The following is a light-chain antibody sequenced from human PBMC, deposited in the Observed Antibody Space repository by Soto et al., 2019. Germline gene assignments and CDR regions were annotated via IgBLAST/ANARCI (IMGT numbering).Light chain of an antibody. CDR1: QGISNY. V-gene: IGKV1-27*01. J-gene: IGKJ2*01. CDR2: AAS. Sequence: DIQMTQSPSSLSVSVGDRVTITCRASQGISNYLAWFQQKPGKVPELLIYAASTLQSGVPSRFSVSGSGKNFTLTISSLQPEDVATYYCQKYNSAPRTFGQGTKLEIK. CDR3: QKYNSAPRT.